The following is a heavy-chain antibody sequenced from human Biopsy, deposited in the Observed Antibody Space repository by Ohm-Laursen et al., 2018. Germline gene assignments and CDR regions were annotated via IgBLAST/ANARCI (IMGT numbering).Heavy chain of an antibody. D-gene: IGHD5-12*01. CDR1: GVSINGGRYY. CDR3: ARLGSGDYFPTFFDF. J-gene: IGHJ4*02. V-gene: IGHV4-31*03. CDR2: IFYSANT. Sequence: TLSFTCIVSGVSINGGRYYWNWIRHHPGKGLEWIGNIFYSANTYYNPSLKSRVTISVDTSKNQFSLKLSSVTAADTAVYYCARLGSGDYFPTFFDFWGQGALVTVSS.